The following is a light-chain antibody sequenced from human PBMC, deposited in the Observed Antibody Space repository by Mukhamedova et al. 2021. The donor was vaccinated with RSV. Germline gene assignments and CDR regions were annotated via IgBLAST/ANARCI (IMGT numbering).Light chain of an antibody. CDR1: SSDVGGYNY. J-gene: IGLJ1*01. CDR3: SSYAGSSTHV. CDR2: EVS. V-gene: IGLV2-14*01. Sequence: SITITCTGTSSDVGGYNYVSWYQQHPGKAPKVMIYEVSNRPSGVSNRFSGSKSVSTASLTISGLQAEDEADYYCSSYAGSSTHVF.